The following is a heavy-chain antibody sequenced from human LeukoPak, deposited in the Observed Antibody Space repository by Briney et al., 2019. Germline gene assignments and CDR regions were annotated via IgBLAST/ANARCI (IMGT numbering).Heavy chain of an antibody. CDR1: GGTFGSYA. CDR3: ARSPPDILTGYYNHYFDY. Sequence: ASVKVSCKASGGTFGSYAISWVRQAPGQGLEWMGGIIPIFGTANYAQKFQGRVTITTDESTSTAYMELSSLRSEDTAVYYCARSPPDILTGYYNHYFDYWGQGTLVTVSS. V-gene: IGHV1-69*05. D-gene: IGHD3-9*01. CDR2: IIPIFGTA. J-gene: IGHJ4*02.